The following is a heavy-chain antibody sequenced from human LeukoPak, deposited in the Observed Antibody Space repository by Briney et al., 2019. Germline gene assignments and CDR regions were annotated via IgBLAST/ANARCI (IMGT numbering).Heavy chain of an antibody. CDR2: ISYIGST. CDR1: DDSFSSYY. Sequence: SETLSLTCAVSDDSFSSYYWTWIRQPPGKGLEWIGYISYIGSTNYNPSLKSRVTISIDTSKNHFSLKLSSVTAADTAVYYCARDLVTVTKGFDIWGQGTMVSVSS. V-gene: IGHV4-59*01. CDR3: ARDLVTVTKGFDI. D-gene: IGHD4-17*01. J-gene: IGHJ3*02.